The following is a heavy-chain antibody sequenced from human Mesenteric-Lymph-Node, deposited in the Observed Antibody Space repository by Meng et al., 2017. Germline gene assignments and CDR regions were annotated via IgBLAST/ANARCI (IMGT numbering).Heavy chain of an antibody. CDR3: ARGSSFYTHWD. V-gene: IGHV4-38-2*01. CDR1: GYSISSGYY. CDR2: IHESGRV. D-gene: IGHD2-15*01. J-gene: IGHJ4*02. Sequence: SETLSLTCAVSGYSISSGYYWGWIRQSPGKGLTWLGSIHESGRVHYNLTLKSRVTISIDTSKNQFSLKLSSVTAADTAVYYCARGSSFYTHWDWGQGTLVTVSS.